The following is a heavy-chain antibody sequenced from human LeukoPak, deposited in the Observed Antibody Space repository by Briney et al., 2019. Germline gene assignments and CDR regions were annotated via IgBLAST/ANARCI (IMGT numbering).Heavy chain of an antibody. D-gene: IGHD2-15*01. V-gene: IGHV4-34*01. Sequence: SETLSLTCAVYGGSFSGYYWSWIRQPPGKGLEWIGEINHSGSTNYNPSLKSRVTIPVDTSKNQFSLKLSSVTAADTAVYYCARARMLGYCSGGSCWPFGYWGQGTLVTVSS. CDR3: ARARMLGYCSGGSCWPFGY. CDR1: GGSFSGYY. CDR2: INHSGST. J-gene: IGHJ4*02.